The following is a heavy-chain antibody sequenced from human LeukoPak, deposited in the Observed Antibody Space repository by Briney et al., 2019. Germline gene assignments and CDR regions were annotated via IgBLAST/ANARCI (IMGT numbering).Heavy chain of an antibody. D-gene: IGHD6-13*01. CDR1: GGTFSSYA. J-gene: IGHJ4*02. CDR2: IIPIFGTA. Sequence: SVKVSCKASGGTFSSYAISWVRQAPRQGLEWMGGIIPIFGTANYAQKFQGRVTITADESTSTAYMELSSLRSEDTAVYYCARGVIPYSSFDYWGQGTLVTVSS. V-gene: IGHV1-69*13. CDR3: ARGVIPYSSFDY.